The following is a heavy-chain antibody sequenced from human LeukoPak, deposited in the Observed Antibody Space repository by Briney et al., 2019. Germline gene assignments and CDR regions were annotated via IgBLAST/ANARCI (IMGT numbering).Heavy chain of an antibody. CDR1: GYTFTSYG. J-gene: IGHJ4*02. V-gene: IGHV1-18*01. CDR3: ARALLWFGEPSHIDY. Sequence: ASVKVSCKASGYTFTSYGISWVRQAPGQGLEWMGWITAHNDNTNYAQKLQGRVTMTTDTSTSTAYMELRSLRSDDTAVYYCARALLWFGEPSHIDYWGQGTLVTAPS. CDR2: ITAHNDNT. D-gene: IGHD3-10*01.